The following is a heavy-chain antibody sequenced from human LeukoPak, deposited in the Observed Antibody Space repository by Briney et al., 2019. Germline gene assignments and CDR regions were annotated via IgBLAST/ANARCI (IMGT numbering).Heavy chain of an antibody. V-gene: IGHV1-18*01. CDR2: ISAFNGNT. D-gene: IGHD2-2*02. CDR1: GYTFSSYG. CDR3: ARCLGYCSSTSCYTLGYFDY. J-gene: IGHJ4*02. Sequence: ASVKVSCKASGYTFSSYGISWVRQAPGQGLEWMGWISAFNGNTNYAQKLQGRVTMTTDTSTSTAYMELRSLRSDDTAVYYCARCLGYCSSTSCYTLGYFDYWGQGTLVTVSS.